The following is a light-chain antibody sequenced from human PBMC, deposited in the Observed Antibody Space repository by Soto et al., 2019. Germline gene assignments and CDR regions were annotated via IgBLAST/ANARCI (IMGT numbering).Light chain of an antibody. V-gene: IGKV3-15*01. CDR2: GAS. CDR3: QQYGNSIPIT. Sequence: EIVLTQSPATLSLSPGERATLSFRASQSVSNNLAWYQQKPGQAPRLLIYGASTRATGIPARFSGSGSGTELTLTISSLQSEDFAVYYCQQYGNSIPITFGQGTRLEIK. CDR1: QSVSNN. J-gene: IGKJ5*01.